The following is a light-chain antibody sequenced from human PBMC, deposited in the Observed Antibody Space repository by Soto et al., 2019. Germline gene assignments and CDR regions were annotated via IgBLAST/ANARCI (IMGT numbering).Light chain of an antibody. CDR2: GAS. CDR3: QQYNNWPLT. Sequence: EIVLKQSPGTLSLSPWQRATVSCRVSQSVSSNLAWYQQKPGQAPRLLIYGASTRATGIPARFSGSGSGTEFTLTISSLQSEDFAVYYCQQYNNWPLTFGGGTKVDI. CDR1: QSVSSN. J-gene: IGKJ4*01. V-gene: IGKV3-15*01.